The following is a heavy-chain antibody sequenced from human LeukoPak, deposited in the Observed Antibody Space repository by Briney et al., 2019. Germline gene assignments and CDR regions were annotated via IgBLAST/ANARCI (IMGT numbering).Heavy chain of an antibody. CDR2: ISGSSGTI. Sequence: GGSLRLSCAASGFTFSGYSMQWVRQAPGKGLEWVSYISGSSGTIYYGDSVKGRFTISRDNAKNSLYLQVNSLRAEDTAVYYCARGSKEQFLYYYGMDVWGQGTTVTVSS. V-gene: IGHV3-48*01. D-gene: IGHD2-15*01. CDR1: GFTFSGYS. CDR3: ARGSKEQFLYYYGMDV. J-gene: IGHJ6*02.